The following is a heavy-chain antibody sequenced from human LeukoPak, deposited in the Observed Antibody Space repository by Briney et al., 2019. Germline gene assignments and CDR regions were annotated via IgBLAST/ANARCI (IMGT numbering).Heavy chain of an antibody. Sequence: GGSLRLSCAASGFTFSSYEMNWVRQAPGKGLEWVSYISSRGSTIYYADSVKGRFTISRDNAKNSLYLQMNSLRGEDTAVYYCARCTTGKTFGSLREIKKSREIDFWGQGTLVTVSS. V-gene: IGHV3-48*03. J-gene: IGHJ4*02. D-gene: IGHD1-1*01. CDR1: GFTFSSYE. CDR3: ARCTTGKTFGSLREIKKSREIDF. CDR2: ISSRGSTI.